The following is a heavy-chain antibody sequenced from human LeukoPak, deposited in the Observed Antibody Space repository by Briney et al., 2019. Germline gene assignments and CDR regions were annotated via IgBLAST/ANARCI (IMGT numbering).Heavy chain of an antibody. V-gene: IGHV4-39*01. CDR2: IYYRGST. Sequence: SEALSLTCTVSGGSISSSSYYWGWIRQPPGKGLEWIGSIYYRGSTYYNPSLKSRVTISVDTSKNQFSLKLSSVTAADTAVYYCARHGGGCSGGSCYSHFDCWGQGTLVTVSS. CDR3: ARHGGGCSGGSCYSHFDC. CDR1: GGSISSSSYY. D-gene: IGHD2-15*01. J-gene: IGHJ4*02.